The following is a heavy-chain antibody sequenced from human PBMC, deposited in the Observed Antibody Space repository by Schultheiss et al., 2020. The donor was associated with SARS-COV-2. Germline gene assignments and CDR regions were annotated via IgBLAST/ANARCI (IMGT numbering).Heavy chain of an antibody. J-gene: IGHJ6*02. V-gene: IGHV4-61*10. CDR2: IYYSGST. CDR3: ARDRGIAAAGPYYYYGMDV. D-gene: IGHD6-13*01. CDR1: GYSISSGYY. Sequence: SQTLSLTCAVSGYSISSGYYWSWIRQPAGKGLEWIGYIYYSGSTNYNPSLKSRVTISVDTSKNQFSLKLSSVTAADTAVYYCARDRGIAAAGPYYYYGMDVWGQGTTVTVSS.